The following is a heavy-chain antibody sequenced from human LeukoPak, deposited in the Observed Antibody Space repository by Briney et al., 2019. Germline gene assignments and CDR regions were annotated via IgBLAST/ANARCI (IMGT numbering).Heavy chain of an antibody. V-gene: IGHV1-18*01. CDR1: GYTFTSYG. Sequence: ASVKVSCKASGYTFTSYGISWVRQAPGQGLEWMGWISAYNGNTNYAQKLQGRVTMTTDTSTSTAYMELRSLRSDDTAVYYCARVAVTTGVVVVPAARPRGAFDIWGQGTMVTVSS. CDR3: ARVAVTTGVVVVPAARPRGAFDI. D-gene: IGHD2-2*01. CDR2: ISAYNGNT. J-gene: IGHJ3*02.